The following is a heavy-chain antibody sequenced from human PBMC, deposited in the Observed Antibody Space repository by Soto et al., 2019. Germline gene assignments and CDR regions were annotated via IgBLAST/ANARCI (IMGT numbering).Heavy chain of an antibody. Sequence: QVQLVQSGAEVKKPGSSVKVSCKASGGTFSSYAISWVRQAPGQGLEWMGGIIPIFGTANYAPKFQGRVAITAAKSTSTADMELSRLRSEDTAVYYCARDSTGTTIFGVVITNYYGMDVWGQGTTVTVSS. D-gene: IGHD3-3*01. V-gene: IGHV1-69*06. J-gene: IGHJ6*02. CDR3: ARDSTGTTIFGVVITNYYGMDV. CDR1: GGTFSSYA. CDR2: IIPIFGTA.